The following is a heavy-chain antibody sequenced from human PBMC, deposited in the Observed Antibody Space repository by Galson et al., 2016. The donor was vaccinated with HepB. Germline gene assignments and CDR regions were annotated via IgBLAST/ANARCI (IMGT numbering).Heavy chain of an antibody. CDR3: AKNSGWYGNGYFDL. V-gene: IGHV3-66*01. Sequence: SLRLSCAASGFSVSGNYMSWVRQAPGKGLEWVSVLYPDGRTYYGDPVKDRFTISRDNSKNILFLQMNSLRAEDTAVYYCAKNSGWYGNGYFDLWGRGTLLTVSS. J-gene: IGHJ2*01. D-gene: IGHD6-19*01. CDR2: LYPDGRT. CDR1: GFSVSGNY.